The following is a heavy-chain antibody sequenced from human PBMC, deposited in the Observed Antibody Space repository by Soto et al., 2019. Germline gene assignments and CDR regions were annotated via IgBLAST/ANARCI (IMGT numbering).Heavy chain of an antibody. J-gene: IGHJ6*02. D-gene: IGHD6-6*01. CDR2: IYYSGST. V-gene: IGHV4-31*02. CDR3: ARVSYSSSPRYYYYGMDV. Sequence: PHLPGKGLEWIGHIYYSGSTYYNPSLKSRVTISVDTSKNQFSLKLSSVTAADTAVYYCARVSYSSSPRYYYYGMDVWGQGTTVTVSS.